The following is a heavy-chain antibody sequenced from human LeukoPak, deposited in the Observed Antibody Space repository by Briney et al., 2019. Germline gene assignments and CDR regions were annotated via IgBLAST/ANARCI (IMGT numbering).Heavy chain of an antibody. V-gene: IGHV4-59*01. D-gene: IGHD4-17*01. Sequence: PSETLSLTCTVSDGSISSYYWSWIRQPPGKGLEWIGYIYYTGSTNYNPSLKSRVTISVDTSKNQFSLKLTSVTAADTAVYYCARPLQGRTVTLHYWGQGTLVTVSS. CDR1: DGSISSYY. CDR3: ARPLQGRTVTLHY. J-gene: IGHJ4*02. CDR2: IYYTGST.